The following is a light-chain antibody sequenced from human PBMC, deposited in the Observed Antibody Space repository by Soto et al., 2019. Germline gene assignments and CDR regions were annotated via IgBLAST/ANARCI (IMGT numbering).Light chain of an antibody. J-gene: IGLJ1*01. CDR3: SSFASRSTPFV. V-gene: IGLV2-14*01. CDR1: SSDVGDYKY. Sequence: HSALTQPASVSGSPGQSITISCTGTSSDVGDYKYVSWYQQHPGKAPQVIIYEVSNRPSGVPNRFSGSKSGNTASLTISGLQAEDEADYYCSSFASRSTPFVFGTGTKLTVL. CDR2: EVS.